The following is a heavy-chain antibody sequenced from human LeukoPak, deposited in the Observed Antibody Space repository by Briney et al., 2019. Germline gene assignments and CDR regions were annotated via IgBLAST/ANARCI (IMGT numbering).Heavy chain of an antibody. J-gene: IGHJ4*02. CDR2: IYYNGQT. CDR1: GGSISSAGYY. V-gene: IGHV4-31*03. D-gene: IGHD2-2*01. CDR3: ARGEEYVYYFDY. Sequence: SQTLSLTCTVSGGSISSAGYYWSWIRQHPGKGLEWIGYIYYNGQTYYNPSLKSRLTLSADTSDNQFSLRVTSVTAADTAVYYCARGEEYVYYFDYWGQGSLVTVSS.